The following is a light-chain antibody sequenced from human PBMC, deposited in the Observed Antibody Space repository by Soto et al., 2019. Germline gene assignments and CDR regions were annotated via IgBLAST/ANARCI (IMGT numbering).Light chain of an antibody. CDR1: QSIGIS. V-gene: IGKV1-39*01. CDR3: QQYNSYSWT. J-gene: IGKJ1*01. Sequence: DIQMTQSPSSLSASVGDGVTITCRASQSIGISLNWYQQRPGKAPKLLVFAASSLQSGVPSRFSGSGSGTDFTLTISSLHPEDFATYYCQQYNSYSWTFGQGTKVEIK. CDR2: AAS.